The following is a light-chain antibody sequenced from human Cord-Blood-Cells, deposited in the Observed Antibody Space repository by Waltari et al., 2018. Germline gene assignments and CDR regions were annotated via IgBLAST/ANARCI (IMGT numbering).Light chain of an antibody. CDR3: CSYSGSYNVV. Sequence: QSALTQPRSVSGSPGQSVTISCTGTSSDVGGYNYVSWYHQHPSKAPKLMINAVSNRPSGVPERFSGSKSGNPASLTISGLQAEDDADYYCCSYSGSYNVVFGGGTKLTVL. V-gene: IGLV2-11*01. CDR2: AVS. J-gene: IGLJ2*01. CDR1: SSDVGGYNY.